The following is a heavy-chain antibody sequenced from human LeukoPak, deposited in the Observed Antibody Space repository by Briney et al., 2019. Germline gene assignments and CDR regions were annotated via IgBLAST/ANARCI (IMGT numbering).Heavy chain of an antibody. CDR3: AREYGGKRYFQH. CDR2: INPNSGGT. Sequence: ASVKVSCKASGYTFTGYYMHWVRQAPGRGLEWMGWINPNSGGTNYAQKFQGRVTMTRDTSISTAYMELSRLRSDDTAVYYCAREYGGKRYFQHWGQGTLVTVSS. CDR1: GYTFTGYY. J-gene: IGHJ1*01. V-gene: IGHV1-2*02. D-gene: IGHD4-23*01.